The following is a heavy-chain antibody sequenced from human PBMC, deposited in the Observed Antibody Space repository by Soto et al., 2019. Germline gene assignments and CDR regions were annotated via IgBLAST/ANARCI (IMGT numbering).Heavy chain of an antibody. Sequence: GGCLRLSCAASGFTFSSYGMHWVRQAPGKGLEWVAVISYDGSNKYYADSVKGRFTISRDNSKNTLYLQMNSLRAEDTAVYYCAKDFGFAVPFDYWGQGTLVTVS. CDR2: ISYDGSNK. J-gene: IGHJ4*02. D-gene: IGHD3-10*01. CDR1: GFTFSSYG. V-gene: IGHV3-30*18. CDR3: AKDFGFAVPFDY.